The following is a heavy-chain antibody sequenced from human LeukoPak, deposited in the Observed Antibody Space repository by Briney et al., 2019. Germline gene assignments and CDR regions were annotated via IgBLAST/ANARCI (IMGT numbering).Heavy chain of an antibody. CDR1: GFTFSSYS. CDR3: ASGVDTAMVGDY. V-gene: IGHV3-48*02. CDR2: IGPTNTI. Sequence: PGGSLRLSCAASGFTFSSYSMNWVRQAPGKGPEWVSYIGPTNTIDYADSVKGRFTISRDNAQNSPFLQMNSLRDEDTAVYYCASGVDTAMVGDYWGQGTLVTVSS. J-gene: IGHJ4*02. D-gene: IGHD5-18*01.